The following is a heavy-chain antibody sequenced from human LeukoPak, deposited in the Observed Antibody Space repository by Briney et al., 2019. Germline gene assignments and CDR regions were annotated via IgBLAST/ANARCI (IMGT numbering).Heavy chain of an antibody. CDR3: ARETYYYGSGTERDYYYGMDV. Sequence: GGSLRLSCAASGFTFSSYAMSWVRQAPGKGLEWVANIKQDGSEKYYVDSVKGRFTISRDNAKNSLYLQMNSLRAEDTAVYYCARETYYYGSGTERDYYYGMDVWGQGTTVTVSS. CDR2: IKQDGSEK. D-gene: IGHD3-10*01. J-gene: IGHJ6*02. CDR1: GFTFSSYA. V-gene: IGHV3-7*03.